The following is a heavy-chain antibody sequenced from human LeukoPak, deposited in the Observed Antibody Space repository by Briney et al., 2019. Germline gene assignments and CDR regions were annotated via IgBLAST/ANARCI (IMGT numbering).Heavy chain of an antibody. Sequence: ASVKVSCKTSGYSENFYGITWVRQVAGQALEWMGWISAQHGQTEYAPNSQGRVTMTTDTYTNTAYMELRSLRSDDTAVYYCAGSLGYCTSNVCYLKYWGQGTLVTVSS. CDR3: AGSLGYCTSNVCYLKY. V-gene: IGHV1-18*01. CDR1: GYSENFYG. J-gene: IGHJ4*02. D-gene: IGHD2-8*01. CDR2: ISAQHGQT.